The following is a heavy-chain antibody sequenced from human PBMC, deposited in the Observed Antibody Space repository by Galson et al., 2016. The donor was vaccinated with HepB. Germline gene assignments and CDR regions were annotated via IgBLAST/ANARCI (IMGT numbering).Heavy chain of an antibody. D-gene: IGHD3-22*01. Sequence: SLRLSCAASGFTFSRYWMHWVRQAPGKGLVWVSRIQSDGRTTGYADSVKGRFTISRDNVKNTLYLQMNSLRDEDTAVYYCARRPYDSSGQSRPFDIWGQGTMVTVSS. V-gene: IGHV3-74*01. CDR2: IQSDGRTT. CDR1: GFTFSRYW. J-gene: IGHJ3*02. CDR3: ARRPYDSSGQSRPFDI.